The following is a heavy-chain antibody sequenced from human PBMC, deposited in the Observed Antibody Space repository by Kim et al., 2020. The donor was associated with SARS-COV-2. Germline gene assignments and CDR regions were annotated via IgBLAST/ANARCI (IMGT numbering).Heavy chain of an antibody. V-gene: IGHV3-11*06. J-gene: IGHJ4*02. Sequence: KGRFTNSRDNAKNQLSLQMNSLRAEDTAVYYCARANMITFGGFIVRNFDYWGQGTLVTVSS. CDR3: ARANMITFGGFIVRNFDY. D-gene: IGHD3-16*02.